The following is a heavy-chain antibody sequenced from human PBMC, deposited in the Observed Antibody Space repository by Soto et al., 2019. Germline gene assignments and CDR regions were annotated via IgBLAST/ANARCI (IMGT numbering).Heavy chain of an antibody. Sequence: SLTCTVSGGSISSGGYYWSWIRQHPGKGLEWIGYIYYSGSTYYNPSLKSRVTISVDTSKNQFSLKLSSVTAADTAVYYCAREAVTSIFDYWGQGTLVTVSS. D-gene: IGHD4-4*01. CDR2: IYYSGST. J-gene: IGHJ4*02. CDR1: GGSISSGGYY. V-gene: IGHV4-31*03. CDR3: AREAVTSIFDY.